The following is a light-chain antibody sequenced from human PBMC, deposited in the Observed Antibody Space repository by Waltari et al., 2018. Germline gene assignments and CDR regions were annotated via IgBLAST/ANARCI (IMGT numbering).Light chain of an antibody. Sequence: EIVLTQSPATLSLSPGERATLSCRASQSASKYVAWYQQRPGQPPSLLIYDAANRAAGVPDRFDAFGSGTDFTLTINSLEPEDFAVYYCQQRSDWPLTFGGGTRVEIK. CDR1: QSASKY. CDR3: QQRSDWPLT. CDR2: DAA. J-gene: IGKJ4*01. V-gene: IGKV3-11*01.